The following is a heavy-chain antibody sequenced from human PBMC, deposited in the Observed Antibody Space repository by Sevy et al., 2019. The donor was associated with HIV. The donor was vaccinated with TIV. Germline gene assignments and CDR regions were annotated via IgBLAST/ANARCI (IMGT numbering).Heavy chain of an antibody. Sequence: GGSLRLSCAASGFTVSSNYMSWVRQAPGKGLEWVSVIYSGGTTYYADSVKGRFTISRDNSKNTLYLQMNNLRAEDTDVYYWARGREFTIFGVLIEYGMDVWGQGTTVTVSS. V-gene: IGHV3-53*01. CDR1: GFTVSSNY. D-gene: IGHD3-3*01. CDR3: ARGREFTIFGVLIEYGMDV. J-gene: IGHJ6*02. CDR2: IYSGGTT.